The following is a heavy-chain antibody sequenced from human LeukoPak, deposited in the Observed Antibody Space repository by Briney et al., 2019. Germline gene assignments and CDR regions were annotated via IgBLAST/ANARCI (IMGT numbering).Heavy chain of an antibody. CDR2: IIGSGGST. D-gene: IGHD3-22*01. Sequence: GGSLRLSCAASGFTFSSYAMSWVRQAPGKGLEWVSAIIGSGGSTYYADSVKGRFTISRDNSKNTLYLQMNSLRAEDTAVYYCAEVLFSSGYYQVFDYWGQGTLVTASS. J-gene: IGHJ4*02. CDR3: AEVLFSSGYYQVFDY. CDR1: GFTFSSYA. V-gene: IGHV3-23*01.